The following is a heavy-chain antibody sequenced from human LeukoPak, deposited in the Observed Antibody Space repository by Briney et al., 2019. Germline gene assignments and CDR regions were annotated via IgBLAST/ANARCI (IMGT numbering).Heavy chain of an antibody. CDR2: ISYDGSNK. V-gene: IGHV3-30*03. Sequence: PGGSLRLSCAAAGFTFSSYGKHWVRQAPGKGLEWVAVISYDGSNKYYADSVKGRFTISRDNSTNTLYLQMNSLRAEDTAVFFFQEEDGIRDFDWLSYFDYWGQGTLVTVSS. CDR3: QEEDGIRDFDWLSYFDY. CDR1: GFTFSSYG. D-gene: IGHD3-9*01. J-gene: IGHJ4*02.